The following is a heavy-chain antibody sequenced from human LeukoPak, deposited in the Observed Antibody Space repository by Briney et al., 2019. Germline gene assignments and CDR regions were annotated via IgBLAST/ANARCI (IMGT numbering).Heavy chain of an antibody. CDR1: GFTVGSSF. J-gene: IGHJ4*02. CDR2: IFSDGTT. CDR3: AKTGGPWD. V-gene: IGHV3-53*01. D-gene: IGHD7-27*01. Sequence: GGSLRLSCAASGFTVGSSFMTWVRPAPGKGLEWVSVIFSDGTTYYTDSVKGRFTISRDNSKNTLYLQLNSLRVEDTAVYYCAKTGGPWDWGQGTLVTVSS.